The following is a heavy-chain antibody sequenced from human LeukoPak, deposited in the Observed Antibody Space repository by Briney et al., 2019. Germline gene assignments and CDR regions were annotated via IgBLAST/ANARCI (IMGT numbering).Heavy chain of an antibody. CDR1: GYTFTSYG. CDR3: ARDGPGYLRGVGLNWFDP. Sequence: ASLKVSRKASGYTFTSYGISRVRQAPGQGLEWMGWISAYNGNTNNAQKLQGRVTMTTDTSTSTAYMELRSLRSDDTAVYYCARDGPGYLRGVGLNWFDPWGQGTLVTVSS. D-gene: IGHD2-21*01. CDR2: ISAYNGNT. J-gene: IGHJ5*02. V-gene: IGHV1-18*01.